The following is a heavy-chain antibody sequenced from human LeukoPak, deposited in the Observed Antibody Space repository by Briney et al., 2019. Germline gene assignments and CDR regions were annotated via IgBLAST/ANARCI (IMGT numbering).Heavy chain of an antibody. D-gene: IGHD7-27*01. J-gene: IGHJ4*02. CDR1: RFIFSSYH. CDR3: ARGTKWGPLDFDY. V-gene: IGHV3-21*01. CDR2: ISSDNSFI. Sequence: GGSLRLSCAASRFIFSSYHMHWVRQPPGKGLEWVSSISSDNSFIYYADSMKGRFTISRDNAKNSLYLQMNSLRAEDTAVYYCARGTKWGPLDFDYWGQGTLVTVSS.